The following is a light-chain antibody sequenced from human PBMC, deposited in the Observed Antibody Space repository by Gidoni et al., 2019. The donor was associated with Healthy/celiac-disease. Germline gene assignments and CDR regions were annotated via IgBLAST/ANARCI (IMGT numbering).Light chain of an antibody. CDR2: QDS. J-gene: IGLJ2*01. CDR3: QAWDSSTGVV. CDR1: KLGDKY. Sequence: SYELTQPPSVSVSPGQTASITCSGNKLGDKYACWYQQKPGQSPVLVIYQDSKRPSGIPEQFSGSNSGNTATLTISGTQAMDEADYYCQAWDSSTGVVFGGGTKLTV. V-gene: IGLV3-1*01.